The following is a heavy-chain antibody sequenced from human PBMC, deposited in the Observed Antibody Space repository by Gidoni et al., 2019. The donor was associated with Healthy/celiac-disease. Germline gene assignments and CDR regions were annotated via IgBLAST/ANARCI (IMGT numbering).Heavy chain of an antibody. CDR1: GGSISSYY. D-gene: IGHD3-10*01. J-gene: IGHJ6*02. Sequence: QVQLQESCPGLVKPSETLSLTRPVSGGSISSYYWSWIRQPPGKGREWIGYIDYSGSTNYNPALKSRVTISVDTSKNQFSLKLSSVTAADTAVYYCARHDGFGELLPYGMDVWGQGTTVTVSS. V-gene: IGHV4-59*08. CDR2: IDYSGST. CDR3: ARHDGFGELLPYGMDV.